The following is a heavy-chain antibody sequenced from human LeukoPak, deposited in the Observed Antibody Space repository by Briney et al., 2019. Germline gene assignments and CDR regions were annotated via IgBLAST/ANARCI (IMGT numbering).Heavy chain of an antibody. CDR3: ARGSHYDFWSGYVTWFDP. Sequence: SETLPLTCTVSGGSISSSSYYWGWIRQPPGKGLEWIGSIYYSGSTYYNPSLKSRVTISVDTSKNQFSLKLSSVTAADTAVYYCARGSHYDFWSGYVTWFDPWGQGTLVTVSS. CDR2: IYYSGST. J-gene: IGHJ5*02. CDR1: GGSISSSSYY. D-gene: IGHD3-3*01. V-gene: IGHV4-39*01.